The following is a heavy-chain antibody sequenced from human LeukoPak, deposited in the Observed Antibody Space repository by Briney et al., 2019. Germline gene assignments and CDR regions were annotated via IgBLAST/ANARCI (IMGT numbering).Heavy chain of an antibody. CDR1: GFTFSSYW. Sequence: GGSLRLSCAASGFTFSSYWMSWVRQAPGKGLEWVANIKQDGSEKYYVDSVKGRFTISRDNAKNSLYLQMNSLRAEDMALYYCAKASGSHVKGAFDIWGQGTMVTVSS. CDR3: AKASGSHVKGAFDI. J-gene: IGHJ3*02. D-gene: IGHD1-26*01. V-gene: IGHV3-7*03. CDR2: IKQDGSEK.